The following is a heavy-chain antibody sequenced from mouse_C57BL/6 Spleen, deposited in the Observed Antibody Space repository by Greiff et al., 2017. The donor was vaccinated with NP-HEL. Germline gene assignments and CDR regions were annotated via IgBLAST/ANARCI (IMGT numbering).Heavy chain of an antibody. CDR1: GYTFTSYW. J-gene: IGHJ3*01. Sequence: VQLQQPGAELVKPGASVKLSCKASGYTFTSYWMHWVKQRSGQGLEWIGMIHPNSGSTNYNEKFKSKATLTVDKSSSTAYMQLSSLTSEDSAVYYCARPSYYYGSSSAWFAYWGQGTLVTVSA. CDR3: ARPSYYYGSSSAWFAY. D-gene: IGHD1-1*01. V-gene: IGHV1-64*01. CDR2: IHPNSGST.